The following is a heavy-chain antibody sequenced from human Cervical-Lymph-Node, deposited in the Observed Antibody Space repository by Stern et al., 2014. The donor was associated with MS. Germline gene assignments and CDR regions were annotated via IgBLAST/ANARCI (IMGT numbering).Heavy chain of an antibody. J-gene: IGHJ4*02. D-gene: IGHD3-10*01. CDR1: GFTVKSKS. Sequence: EDQLVESGGGLVQPGGSLRLSCAVSGFTVKSKSMSWFRQAPGKGLEWVSVIYSGGNTFYADSVKGRFTISRDDSENTLYLQINNLRSEDTAVYYCSRGVGQAVTAFDYCGQGILVSVSS. V-gene: IGHV3-66*02. CDR2: IYSGGNT. CDR3: SRGVGQAVTAFDY.